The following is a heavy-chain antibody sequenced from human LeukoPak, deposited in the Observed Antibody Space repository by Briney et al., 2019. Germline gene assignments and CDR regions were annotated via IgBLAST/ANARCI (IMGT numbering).Heavy chain of an antibody. Sequence: GGSLRLSCAASGFTFSNAWMSLVRQAPGQWLDWVGRIKSKTDGGTTDYAAPVKGRFTISRDDSKNTLYLQMNSLKTEDTAVYYCTTDQVGSSWPYYFDYRGQGTLVTVSS. CDR1: GFTFSNAW. CDR2: IKSKTDGGTT. J-gene: IGHJ4*02. D-gene: IGHD6-13*01. V-gene: IGHV3-15*01. CDR3: TTDQVGSSWPYYFDY.